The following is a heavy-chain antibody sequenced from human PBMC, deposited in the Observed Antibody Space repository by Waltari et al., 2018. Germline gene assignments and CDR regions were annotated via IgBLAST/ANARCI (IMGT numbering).Heavy chain of an antibody. J-gene: IGHJ6*02. V-gene: IGHV4-59*01. CDR2: IYYSGST. Sequence: QVQLQESGPGLVKPSETLSLTCTVSGGSISSYYWSWIRQPPGKGLEWIGYIYYSGSTNYNPSLKNRVTISVDTSKNQFSLKLSSVTAADTAVYYCARGYYDSSGYDYYYYYGMDVWGQGTTVTVSS. CDR3: ARGYYDSSGYDYYYYYGMDV. D-gene: IGHD3-22*01. CDR1: GGSISSYY.